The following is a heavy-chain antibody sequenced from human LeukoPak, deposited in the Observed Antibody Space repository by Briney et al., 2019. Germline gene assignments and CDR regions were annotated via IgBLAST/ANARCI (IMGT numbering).Heavy chain of an antibody. J-gene: IGHJ4*02. Sequence: SETLTLTCTASGGSISSYYWSWIRQPPGKGLEWIGYIYYSGSTNYNPSLKSRVTISVDTSKDQFSLKLSSVTTADTAVYYCARVGSYYDILTGYYVYYFDYWGQGTLVTVSS. CDR3: ARVGSYYDILTGYYVYYFDY. CDR1: GGSISSYY. D-gene: IGHD3-9*01. CDR2: IYYSGST. V-gene: IGHV4-59*01.